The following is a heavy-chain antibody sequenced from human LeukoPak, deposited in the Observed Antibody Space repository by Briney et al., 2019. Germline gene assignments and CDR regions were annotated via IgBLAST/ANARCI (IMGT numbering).Heavy chain of an antibody. CDR1: GYTFTGYY. V-gene: IGHV1-2*06. D-gene: IGHD2-15*01. J-gene: IGHJ4*02. CDR2: INPNSGGT. CDR3: ARCEVVVAAGDPHPLYPPTKPFDY. Sequence: ASVKVSFKASGYTFTGYYMHWVRQAPGQRLEWMGRINPNSGGTNYAQKFQGRVTMTRDTSISTAYMELTRLRSDDTAVYYCARCEVVVAAGDPHPLYPPTKPFDYWGQGTLVTVSS.